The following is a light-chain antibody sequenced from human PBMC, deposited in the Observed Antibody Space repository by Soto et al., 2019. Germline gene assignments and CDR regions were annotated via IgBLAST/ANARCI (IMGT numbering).Light chain of an antibody. CDR2: AAS. J-gene: IGKJ1*01. CDR3: QQRHNWPRT. CDR1: QTVTSS. V-gene: IGKV3-11*01. Sequence: EIVLTQSPATLSLSPGERATLSCRASQTVTSSLAWYQQKPGQAPRLLIYAASNRATGIPARFSGSGSGTDFTLTISSLEPEDCAVYYCQQRHNWPRTFGQGTKVEVK.